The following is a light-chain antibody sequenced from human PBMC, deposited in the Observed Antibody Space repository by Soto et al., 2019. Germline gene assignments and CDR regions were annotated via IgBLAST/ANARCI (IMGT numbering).Light chain of an antibody. CDR1: QGIGSA. V-gene: IGKV1-13*02. Sequence: AIQLTQSPSSLSASVGDRVSITCRASQGIGSALAWYQLKPGAAPALLIYDASTLESGVPSRFSGSRSGSDVTLTISSLQPEDFATYYCQNFWSSAISFGGGTKVEIK. J-gene: IGKJ4*01. CDR2: DAS. CDR3: QNFWSSAIS.